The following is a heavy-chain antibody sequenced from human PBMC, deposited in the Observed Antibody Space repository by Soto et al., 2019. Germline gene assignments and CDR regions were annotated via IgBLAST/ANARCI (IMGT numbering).Heavy chain of an antibody. Sequence: EVQLVESGGGLAQPGGSLRLSCAASGFTFSRYSMNWVRQAPGKGLEWVSYISSSSSTIYYADSVKGRFTISRDNAKNSLYLQMNSLRAEDTAVYYCAREYCSSTSCLNWFDPWGQGTLVTVSS. V-gene: IGHV3-48*01. CDR1: GFTFSRYS. CDR3: AREYCSSTSCLNWFDP. D-gene: IGHD2-2*01. J-gene: IGHJ5*02. CDR2: ISSSSSTI.